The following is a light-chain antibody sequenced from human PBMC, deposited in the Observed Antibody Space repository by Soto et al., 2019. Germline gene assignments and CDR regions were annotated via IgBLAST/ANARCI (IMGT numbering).Light chain of an antibody. V-gene: IGLV2-23*02. CDR1: SSDVGSYNL. CDR2: EVT. Sequence: QSVLTQPASVSGSPGQSITISCTGTSSDVGSYNLVSWYQQHPGKDPKLMISEVTKRPSGVSNRFSGSKSGNTASLTISGLQAEDEADYYCCSYAGSGTYVVFGGGTQLTVL. CDR3: CSYAGSGTYVV. J-gene: IGLJ2*01.